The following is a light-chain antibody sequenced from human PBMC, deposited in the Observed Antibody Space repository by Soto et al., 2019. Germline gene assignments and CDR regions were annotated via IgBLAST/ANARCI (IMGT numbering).Light chain of an antibody. CDR2: GAS. V-gene: IGKV3-15*01. J-gene: IGKJ4*01. Sequence: TQSPGTLSLSPGEGATLSFRASRGVSANYLAWYQQKPGQAPRLLIYGASTRATGIPARFSGSGSGTEFTLTISSLQSEDFAVYYCQQYNNWPLTFGGGTKV. CDR3: QQYNNWPLT. CDR1: RGVSANY.